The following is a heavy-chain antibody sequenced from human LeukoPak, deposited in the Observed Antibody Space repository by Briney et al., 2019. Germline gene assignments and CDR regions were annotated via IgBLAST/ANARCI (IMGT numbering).Heavy chain of an antibody. Sequence: GGSLRLSCAASGFTFSSYSMNWVRQAPGKGLEWVSSISSSSSYIYYADSVKGRFTISRDNAKNTLYLQMNSLRAEDTAVYYCARAHPYNWNLFDYWGQGTLVTVSS. CDR2: ISSSSSYI. D-gene: IGHD1-20*01. CDR1: GFTFSSYS. CDR3: ARAHPYNWNLFDY. J-gene: IGHJ4*02. V-gene: IGHV3-21*04.